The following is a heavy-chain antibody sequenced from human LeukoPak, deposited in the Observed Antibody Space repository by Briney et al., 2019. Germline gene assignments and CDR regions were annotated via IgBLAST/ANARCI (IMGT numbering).Heavy chain of an antibody. CDR3: ARADSYGYYYMDV. CDR1: GGSISSYY. Sequence: SETLSLTCTVSGGSISSYYWSWFRQPPGKGLEWIGYIYYSGNTNYNPSLKSRVTISVDTSKNQFSLKLTSVTATDTALYYCARADSYGYYYMDVWGKGTTVTISS. V-gene: IGHV4-59*01. CDR2: IYYSGNT. J-gene: IGHJ6*03. D-gene: IGHD5-18*01.